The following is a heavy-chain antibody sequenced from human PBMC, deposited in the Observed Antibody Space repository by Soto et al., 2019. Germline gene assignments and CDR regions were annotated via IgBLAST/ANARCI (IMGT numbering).Heavy chain of an antibody. CDR1: GFTFAGYG. CDR3: ARVNGDGWGIFDS. CDR2: IWNDGNKK. Sequence: QVHLVESGGGVVQPGKSLRLSCAASGFTFAGYGMHWVRQAPGKGLEWVAVIWNDGNKKYDADSVKGRFTISRDNSHNPLYLQMDSLRFDDTAVYSCARVNGDGWGIFDSWGPGTLVTVSS. D-gene: IGHD6-19*01. V-gene: IGHV3-33*01. J-gene: IGHJ4*02.